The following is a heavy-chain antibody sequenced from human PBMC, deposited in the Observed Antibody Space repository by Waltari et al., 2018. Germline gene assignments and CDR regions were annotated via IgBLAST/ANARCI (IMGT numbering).Heavy chain of an antibody. CDR1: GLTFSSAW. CDR3: ATYRFNYETKAGFDY. J-gene: IGHJ4*02. V-gene: IGHV3-15*01. Sequence: EVQLVESGGGLVEPGGSLRLSCAASGLTFSSAWMSWVRQAPGKGLWWICRIKTTTKGGTKDYAARVKGRFTISRDDSANTLFLQMNSLKTDDSAVYYCATYRFNYETKAGFDYWGQGTLVTVSS. D-gene: IGHD3-22*01. CDR2: IKTTTKGGTK.